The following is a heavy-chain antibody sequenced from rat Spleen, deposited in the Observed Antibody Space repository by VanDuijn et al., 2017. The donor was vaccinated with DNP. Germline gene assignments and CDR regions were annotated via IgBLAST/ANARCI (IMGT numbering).Heavy chain of an antibody. CDR2: INQDSSTI. CDR1: GFNFNDYW. D-gene: IGHD1-11*01. J-gene: IGHJ2*01. V-gene: IGHV4-2*01. Sequence: EVKLVESGGGLVQPGRALKLSCAASGFNFNDYWMGWVRQAPGKGLEWIGEINQDSSTIDYTPSLKDKFTISRDNAQNTLFLQVSKLGSEDTAIYYCARGPHYGGDSDYFDYWGQGVMVTVSS. CDR3: ARGPHYGGDSDYFDY.